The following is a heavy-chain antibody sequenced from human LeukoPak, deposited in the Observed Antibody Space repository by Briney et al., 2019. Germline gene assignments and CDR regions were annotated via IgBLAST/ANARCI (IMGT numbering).Heavy chain of an antibody. CDR3: ARDRDDILTGYYDGARTELDY. Sequence: PSETLSLTCTVSGGSISSYYWSWIRQPAGKGLEWIGRIYTSGSTNYNPSLKSRVTMSVDTSKNQFSLKLSSVTAADTAVYYCARDRDDILTGYYDGARTELDYWGQGTLVTVSS. CDR2: IYTSGST. V-gene: IGHV4-4*07. J-gene: IGHJ4*02. CDR1: GGSISSYY. D-gene: IGHD3-9*01.